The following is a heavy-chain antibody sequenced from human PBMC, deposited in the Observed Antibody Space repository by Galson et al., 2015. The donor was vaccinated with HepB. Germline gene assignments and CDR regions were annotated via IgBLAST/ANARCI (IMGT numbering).Heavy chain of an antibody. CDR1: GFTFSSYG. CDR2: IWYDGSNK. J-gene: IGHJ5*02. V-gene: IGHV3-33*01. CDR3: ARGGIGAVADLNWFDP. D-gene: IGHD6-19*01. Sequence: SCAASGFTFSSYGMHWVRQAPGKGLEWVAVIWYDGSNKYYADSVKGRFTISRDNSKNTLYLQMNSLRAEDTAVYYCARGGIGAVADLNWFDPWGQGTLVTVSS.